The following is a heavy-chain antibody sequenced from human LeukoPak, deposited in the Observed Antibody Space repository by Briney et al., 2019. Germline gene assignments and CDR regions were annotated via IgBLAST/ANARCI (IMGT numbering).Heavy chain of an antibody. J-gene: IGHJ4*02. Sequence: GGSLRLSCAASGFTVSTYAMSWVRQAPGKGLQWVSAISGSDGSTYYADSVKGQFTISRDHSKNTLYLQMNSLRVEDTAVYYCAKGLLQYDVRGPIKQLWPYYFDYWGQGTLVTVSS. CDR1: GFTVSTYA. V-gene: IGHV3-23*01. CDR3: AKGLLQYDVRGPIKQLWPYYFDY. CDR2: ISGSDGST. D-gene: IGHD5-18*01.